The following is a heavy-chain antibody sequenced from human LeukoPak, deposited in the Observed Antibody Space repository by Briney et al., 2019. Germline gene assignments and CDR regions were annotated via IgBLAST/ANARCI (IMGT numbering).Heavy chain of an antibody. J-gene: IGHJ3*02. Sequence: ASVKVSCKASGYTFTSYGISWVRQAPGQGLEWMGGIIPIFGTANYAQKFQGRVTITADESTSTAYMELSSLRSEDTAVYYCARDSLKSSSWYTGIAFDIWGQGTMVTVSS. D-gene: IGHD6-13*01. V-gene: IGHV1-69*13. CDR3: ARDSLKSSSWYTGIAFDI. CDR1: GYTFTSYG. CDR2: IIPIFGTA.